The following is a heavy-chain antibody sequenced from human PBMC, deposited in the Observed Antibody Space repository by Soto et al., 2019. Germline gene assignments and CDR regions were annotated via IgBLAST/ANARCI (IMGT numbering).Heavy chain of an antibody. J-gene: IGHJ3*02. CDR3: ASWTTSTEAFDI. Sequence: GGSLRLSCAASGFTFSSYSMNWVRQAPGKGLEWVSSISSSSSYIYYADSVKGRFTISRDNAKNSLYLQMNSLRAEDTAVYYCASWTTSTEAFDIWGQGTMVTVSS. V-gene: IGHV3-21*01. CDR2: ISSSSSYI. CDR1: GFTFSSYS. D-gene: IGHD4-4*01.